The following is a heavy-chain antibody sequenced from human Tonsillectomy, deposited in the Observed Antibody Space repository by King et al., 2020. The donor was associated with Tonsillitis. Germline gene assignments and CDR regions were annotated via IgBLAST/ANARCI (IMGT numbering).Heavy chain of an antibody. CDR3: ARVFREWLPVYYYMDV. J-gene: IGHJ6*03. D-gene: IGHD5-12*01. CDR2: ISSSGSTI. Sequence: VQLVQSGGGLVKPGGSLRLSCAASGFTFSDYYMSWIRQAPGKGLEWVAYISSSGSTIYYADFVKGRFTISRDNTKNSLYLQMNSLRAEDTAVYYCARVFREWLPVYYYMDVWGKGTTVTVSS. V-gene: IGHV3-11*01. CDR1: GFTFSDYY.